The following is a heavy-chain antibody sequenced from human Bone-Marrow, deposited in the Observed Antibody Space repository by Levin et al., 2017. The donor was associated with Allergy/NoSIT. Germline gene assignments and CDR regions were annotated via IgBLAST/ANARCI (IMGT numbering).Heavy chain of an antibody. CDR3: ARDTVNVLRFLEWSNTPPGYFDY. D-gene: IGHD3-3*01. J-gene: IGHJ4*02. CDR2: IYHSGST. CDR1: GYSISSGYY. Sequence: GSLRLSCAVSGYSISSGYYWGWIRQPPGKGLEWIGSIYHSGSTYYNPSLKSRVTISVDTSKNQFSLKLSSVTAADTAVYYCARDTVNVLRFLEWSNTPPGYFDYWGQGTLVTVSS. V-gene: IGHV4-38-2*02.